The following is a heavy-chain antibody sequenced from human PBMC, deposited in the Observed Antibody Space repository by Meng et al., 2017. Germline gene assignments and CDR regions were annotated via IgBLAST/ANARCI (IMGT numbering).Heavy chain of an antibody. D-gene: IGHD6-19*01. J-gene: IGHJ4*02. V-gene: IGHV1-69*13. CDR2: IIPIFGTA. Sequence: SSVNVSCKPSRGTFSSYAISWVRQAPGQGLEGMGGIIPIFGTANYAQKFQGRVTITADESTSTAYLELSSLSSEATAVYYWARWWAVAGSPAYYFDYWGQGTLVTVSS. CDR3: ARWWAVAGSPAYYFDY. CDR1: RGTFSSYA.